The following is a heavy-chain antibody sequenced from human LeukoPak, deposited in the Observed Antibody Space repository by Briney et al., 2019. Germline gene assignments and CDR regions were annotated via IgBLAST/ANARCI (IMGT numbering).Heavy chain of an antibody. CDR1: GYSISSGYY. D-gene: IGHD2-2*01. CDR3: ARRNQLLFTNWFDP. Sequence: SETLSLTCSVSGYSISSGYYWGWIRQPPGKGLEWIGTIYRSGGTYYNPSLKSRVTISVDTSKNQFSLKLSPVTAADTAVYYCARRNQLLFTNWFDPWGQGTLVTVSS. V-gene: IGHV4-38-2*02. J-gene: IGHJ5*02. CDR2: IYRSGGT.